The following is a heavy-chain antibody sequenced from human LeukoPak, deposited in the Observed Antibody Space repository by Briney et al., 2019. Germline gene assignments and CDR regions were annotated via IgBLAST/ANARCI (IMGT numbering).Heavy chain of an antibody. Sequence: ASVKVSCKASGYTFTGYYMHWVRQAPGQGLEWMGWINPNSGGTNYAQKFQGRVTMTRDTSISTAYMELSRLRSDDTAVYYCARDPRRGSSSIFGYWGQGALVTVSS. J-gene: IGHJ4*02. CDR2: INPNSGGT. D-gene: IGHD6-6*01. V-gene: IGHV1-2*02. CDR1: GYTFTGYY. CDR3: ARDPRRGSSSIFGY.